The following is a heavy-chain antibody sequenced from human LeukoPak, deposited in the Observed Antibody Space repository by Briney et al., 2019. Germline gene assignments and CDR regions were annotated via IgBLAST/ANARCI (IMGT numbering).Heavy chain of an antibody. CDR2: IWYDGSNK. J-gene: IGHJ4*02. Sequence: PGRSLRLSCAASGFTFSSYGMHWVRQAPGKGLEWVAVIWYDGSNKYYADSVKGRFTISRDNSKNTLYLQMNSLRAEDTAVYYCAKLATVTTSHFDHWGQGTLVTVSS. CDR1: GFTFSSYG. CDR3: AKLATVTTSHFDH. V-gene: IGHV3-33*06. D-gene: IGHD4-11*01.